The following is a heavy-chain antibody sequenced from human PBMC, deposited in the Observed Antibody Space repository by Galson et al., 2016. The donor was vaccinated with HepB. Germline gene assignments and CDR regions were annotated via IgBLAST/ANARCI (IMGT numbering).Heavy chain of an antibody. CDR1: GFTFSNYY. D-gene: IGHD3-16*01. CDR2: ISRSGYTI. CDR3: GGTRRDDHHYGMDI. V-gene: IGHV3-11*01. J-gene: IGHJ6*02. Sequence: SLRLSCAASGFTFSNYYLTWIRQAPGKGLEWISYISRSGYTIFYADSVRGRFTISRDNPENSLFLQMSSLRADDTAVYYCGGTRRDDHHYGMDIWGQGTTVTVSS.